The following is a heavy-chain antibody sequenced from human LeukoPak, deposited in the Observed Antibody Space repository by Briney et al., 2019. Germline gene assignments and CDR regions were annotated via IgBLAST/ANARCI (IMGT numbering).Heavy chain of an antibody. J-gene: IGHJ4*02. V-gene: IGHV3-23*01. CDR3: ARDYYYDSSGYSRY. D-gene: IGHD3-22*01. CDR1: GFTFSSYA. Sequence: PGGSLRLSCAASGFTFSSYAMSWVRQAPGKGLEWVSAISGSGGSTYYADSVKGRFTIYRDNSKNTLYLQMNSPRAEDTAVYYCARDYYYDSSGYSRYWGQGTLVTVSS. CDR2: ISGSGGST.